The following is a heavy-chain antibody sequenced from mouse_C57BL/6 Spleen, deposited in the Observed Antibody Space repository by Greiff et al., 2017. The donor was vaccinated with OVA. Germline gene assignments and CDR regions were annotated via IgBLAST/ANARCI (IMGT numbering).Heavy chain of an antibody. V-gene: IGHV14-3*01. D-gene: IGHD1-1*01. Sequence: EVQLQQSVAELVRPGASVKLSCTASGFNIKNTYMRWVKQRPEQGLEWIGRIDPANGNTKYAPKFQGKATITADTSSNTAYLQLSSLTSEDTAIYYCARSGTTLPFDYWGQGTTLTVSS. CDR3: ARSGTTLPFDY. CDR1: GFNIKNTY. CDR2: IDPANGNT. J-gene: IGHJ2*01.